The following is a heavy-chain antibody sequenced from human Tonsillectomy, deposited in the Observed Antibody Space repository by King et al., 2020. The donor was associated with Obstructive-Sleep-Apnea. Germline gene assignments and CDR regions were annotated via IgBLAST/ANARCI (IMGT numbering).Heavy chain of an antibody. V-gene: IGHV5-51*01. CDR2: IYPGDSDT. CDR1: GYSFTSYC. D-gene: IGHD3-22*01. CDR3: ARLSWDYYDSSGYYGFYYFDY. Sequence: DVQLVESGAEVKKPGESLKISCKGSGYSFTSYCIGWVRQMPGKGLEWMGIIYPGDSDTRYSPSFQGQVTISADKSISTAYLQWSSLKASDTAMYYCARLSWDYYDSSGYYGFYYFDYWGQGTLVTVSS. J-gene: IGHJ4*02.